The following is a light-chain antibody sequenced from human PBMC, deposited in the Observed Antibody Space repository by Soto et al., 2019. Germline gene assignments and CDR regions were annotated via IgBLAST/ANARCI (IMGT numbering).Light chain of an antibody. CDR3: QQYDSSPLT. CDR2: GAS. V-gene: IGKV3-20*01. CDR1: QSVSSNY. Sequence: EIVLTQSPGTLSLSPGERATLSCRASQSVSSNYLAWYQQKPGQAPRLLIYGASSRATGIPDRFSGSGSGTDCILTISRLEPEDFAVYYCQQYDSSPLTFGGGTKVEIK. J-gene: IGKJ4*01.